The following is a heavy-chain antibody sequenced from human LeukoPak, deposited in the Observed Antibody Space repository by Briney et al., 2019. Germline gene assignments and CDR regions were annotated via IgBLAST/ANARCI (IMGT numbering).Heavy chain of an antibody. CDR1: GFTFSSFW. D-gene: IGHD2-21*01. CDR3: AINGCYRGVCAFDV. Sequence: GGSLRLSCAASGFTFSSFWMTWVRQAPGKRLEYVANIKQDGTDKYYVGSVKGRFTISRDNARNALYLQMNSLRAEDTAVYYCAINGCYRGVCAFDVWGQGTMVTVSS. V-gene: IGHV3-7*01. CDR2: IKQDGTDK. J-gene: IGHJ3*01.